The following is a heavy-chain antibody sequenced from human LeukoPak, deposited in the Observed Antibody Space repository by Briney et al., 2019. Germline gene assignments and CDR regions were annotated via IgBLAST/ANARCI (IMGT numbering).Heavy chain of an antibody. J-gene: IGHJ3*02. CDR3: AKDPSGSNI. V-gene: IGHV3-7*03. CDR2: IKQDGSEK. D-gene: IGHD1-26*01. Sequence: GGSLRLSCAASGFTFISYWMSWVRQAPGKGLEWVANIKQDGSEKYYVGSVKGRFTISRDNAKNSLYLQMNGLRAEDTAVYYCAKDPSGSNIWGQGTMVTVSS. CDR1: GFTFISYW.